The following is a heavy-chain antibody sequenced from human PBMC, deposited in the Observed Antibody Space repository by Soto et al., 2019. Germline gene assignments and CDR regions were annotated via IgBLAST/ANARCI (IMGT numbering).Heavy chain of an antibody. Sequence: QVQLVQSGAEVKKPGASVKVSCKASGYTFINYYIHWVRQAPGQGLEWMGVINPHGGSTVYAQKFQGRVTMTRDTSTRTVYVELSSLRSDDTAVYFCVRATAARQRDYSYHYYLHIWGKGTTVTVSS. CDR1: GYTFINYY. CDR2: INPHGGST. J-gene: IGHJ6*03. CDR3: VRATAARQRDYSYHYYLHI. D-gene: IGHD6-6*01. V-gene: IGHV1-46*03.